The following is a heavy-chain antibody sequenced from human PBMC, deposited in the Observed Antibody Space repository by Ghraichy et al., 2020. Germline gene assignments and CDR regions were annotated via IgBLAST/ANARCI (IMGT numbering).Heavy chain of an antibody. V-gene: IGHV3-23*01. CDR3: AKVFYDSSGYDAFDI. CDR2: ISGSGGST. Sequence: GESLNISCAASGFTFSSYAMSWVRQAPGKGLEWVSAISGSGGSTYYADSVKGRFTISRDNSKNTLYLQMNSLRAEDTAVYYCAKVFYDSSGYDAFDIWGQGTMVTVSS. D-gene: IGHD3-22*01. J-gene: IGHJ3*02. CDR1: GFTFSSYA.